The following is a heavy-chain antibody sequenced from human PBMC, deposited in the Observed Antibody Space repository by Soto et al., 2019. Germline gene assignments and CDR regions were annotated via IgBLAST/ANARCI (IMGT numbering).Heavy chain of an antibody. V-gene: IGHV3-33*01. CDR3: ARLRITMIVVDPDAFDI. J-gene: IGHJ3*02. Sequence: GGSLRLSCAASGFTFSSYGMHWVRQAPGKGLEWVAVIWYDGSNKYYADSVKGRFTISRDNSKNTLYLQMNSLRAEDTAVYYCARLRITMIVVDPDAFDIWGQGTMVTVSS. CDR1: GFTFSSYG. CDR2: IWYDGSNK. D-gene: IGHD3-22*01.